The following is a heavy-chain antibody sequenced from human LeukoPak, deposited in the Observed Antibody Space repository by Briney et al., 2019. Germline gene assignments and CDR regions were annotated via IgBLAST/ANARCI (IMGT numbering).Heavy chain of an antibody. D-gene: IGHD6-13*01. CDR3: ARGPEIAAAALLDY. CDR2: TSPDEGLK. V-gene: IGHV3-30*04. Sequence: GGSLRLSCAASGFTFANYVTHWVRQAPGRGLEWVAVTSPDEGLKFYGDSVKGRFTISRDNSKNTLYLQMNSLRAEDTAAYYCARGPEIAAAALLDYWGQGTLVTVSS. J-gene: IGHJ4*02. CDR1: GFTFANYV.